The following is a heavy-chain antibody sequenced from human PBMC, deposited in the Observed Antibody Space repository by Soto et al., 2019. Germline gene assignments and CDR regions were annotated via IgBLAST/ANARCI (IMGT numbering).Heavy chain of an antibody. CDR3: ASRDRVNIVATIVDAFDI. CDR2: IYYSVST. D-gene: IGHD5-12*01. CDR1: GGSISSSSYY. V-gene: IGHV4-39*01. J-gene: IGHJ3*02. Sequence: SETLSLTCTVSGGSISSSSYYWGWIRQPPGKGLEWIGSIYYSVSTYYNPSLKSRVTISVDTSKNQFSLKLSSVTAADTAVYYCASRDRVNIVATIVDAFDIWGQGKMVNVSS.